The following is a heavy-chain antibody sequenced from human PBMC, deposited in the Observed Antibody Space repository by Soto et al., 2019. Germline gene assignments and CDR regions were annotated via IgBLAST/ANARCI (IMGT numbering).Heavy chain of an antibody. CDR1: GGTFSSYA. Sequence: QVQLVQSGAEVKKPGSSVKVSCKASGGTFSSYAISWVRQAPGQGLEWMGGITPIFGTANYAQKFQGRVTITADESTSTAYMELSSLRSEDTAVYYCARDLSIFGVVRYYYYGMDVWGQGTTVTVSS. V-gene: IGHV1-69*01. CDR3: ARDLSIFGVVRYYYYGMDV. J-gene: IGHJ6*02. CDR2: ITPIFGTA. D-gene: IGHD3-3*01.